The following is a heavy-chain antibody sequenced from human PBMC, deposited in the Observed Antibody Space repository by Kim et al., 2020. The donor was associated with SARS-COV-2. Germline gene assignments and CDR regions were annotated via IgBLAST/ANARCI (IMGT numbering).Heavy chain of an antibody. Sequence: GGSLRLSCAASGFTFSSYAMSWVRQAPGKGLEWVSTIIVSRGSTYYADSVKGRFTISRDNSKNTLYLQMNSLRAEDTAVYYCAKITSGTYWVFDYWGQGTLVTVSS. CDR2: IIVSRGST. J-gene: IGHJ4*02. V-gene: IGHV3-23*01. CDR1: GFTFSSYA. D-gene: IGHD1-26*01. CDR3: AKITSGTYWVFDY.